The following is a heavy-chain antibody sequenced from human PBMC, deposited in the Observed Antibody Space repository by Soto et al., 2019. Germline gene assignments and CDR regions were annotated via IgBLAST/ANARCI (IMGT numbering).Heavy chain of an antibody. J-gene: IGHJ6*02. CDR1: GFTLSSYA. CDR2: VSAGGDMT. V-gene: IGHV3-23*01. CDR3: ARGDRGGSGSPASYYYSGLDV. D-gene: IGHD3-10*01. Sequence: GGSLRLTCAASGFTLSSYAMSWVRQAPGKGLEWVSSVSAGGDMTYYSDSVKGRFTISRDNSNNALFLQMNSLGIEDTALYYCARGDRGGSGSPASYYYSGLDVWGQGTTVTVSS.